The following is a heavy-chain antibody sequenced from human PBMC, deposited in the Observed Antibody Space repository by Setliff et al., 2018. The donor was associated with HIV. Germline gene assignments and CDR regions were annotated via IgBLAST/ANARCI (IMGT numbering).Heavy chain of an antibody. J-gene: IGHJ6*03. Sequence: SETLSLTCNVSGDSISSYYWSWIRQPPGKGLEWIGYIYYSGSSIYNPSLKGRVTISVDTSKKQFSLKLSSVTAADTAVYYCVRRGGYSYGYMDVWGKGTTVTVSS. CDR2: IYYSGSS. V-gene: IGHV4-59*12. D-gene: IGHD5-18*01. CDR1: GDSISSYY. CDR3: VRRGGYSYGYMDV.